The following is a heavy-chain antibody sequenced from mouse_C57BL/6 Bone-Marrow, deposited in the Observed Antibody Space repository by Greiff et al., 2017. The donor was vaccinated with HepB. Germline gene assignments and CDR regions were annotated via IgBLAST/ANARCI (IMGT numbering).Heavy chain of an antibody. CDR2: INPYNGGT. V-gene: IGHV1-19*01. J-gene: IGHJ4*01. Sequence: VQLQQSGPVLVKPGASVKMSCKASGYTFTDYYMNWVKQSHGKSLEWIGVINPYNGGTSYNQKFKGKATLTVDKSSSTAYMELNSLTSEDSAVYCCARRRHYYAMDYWGQGTSVTVSS. CDR3: ARRRHYYAMDY. CDR1: GYTFTDYY.